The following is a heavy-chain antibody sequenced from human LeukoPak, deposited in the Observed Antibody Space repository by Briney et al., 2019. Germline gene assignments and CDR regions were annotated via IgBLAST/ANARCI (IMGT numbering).Heavy chain of an antibody. Sequence: SETLSLTCTVSGGSISSSSYYWGWIRQPPGKGLEWIGEITHSGSTNYNPSLKSRVTVSVDTSKNQFSLRLSSVTAADTAVYYCARALYGDYYFDYWGQGTLVTVSS. CDR1: GGSISSSSYY. CDR3: ARALYGDYYFDY. J-gene: IGHJ4*02. D-gene: IGHD4-17*01. V-gene: IGHV4-39*07. CDR2: ITHSGST.